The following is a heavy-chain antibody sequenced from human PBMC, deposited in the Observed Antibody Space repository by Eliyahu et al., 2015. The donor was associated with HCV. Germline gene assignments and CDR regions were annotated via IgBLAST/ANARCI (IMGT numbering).Heavy chain of an antibody. CDR2: I. V-gene: IGHV3-30*04. D-gene: IGHD3-10*01. CDR1: GFSFSTYP. Sequence: QVQLVESGGGVVQPGRSLRLSCAASGFSFSTYPMHWVRQAPGKGLEWVAFISRDNSNNTLSLQMDSLRPEDTAVYYCARTVGSRQFDYWGQGALVTVSP. CDR3: ARTVGSRQFDY. J-gene: IGHJ4*02.